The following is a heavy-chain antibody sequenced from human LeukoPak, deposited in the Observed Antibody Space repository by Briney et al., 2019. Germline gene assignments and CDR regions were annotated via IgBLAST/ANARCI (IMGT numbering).Heavy chain of an antibody. Sequence: GASVKVSCKASGGTFSSYAISWVRQAPGQGLEWMGGIIPIFGTANYAQKFQGRVTITADESTSTAYMGLSSLRSEDTAVYYCARGTMGRGSYYTHFDYWGQGTLVTVSS. V-gene: IGHV1-69*13. CDR2: IIPIFGTA. CDR3: ARGTMGRGSYYTHFDY. J-gene: IGHJ4*02. CDR1: GGTFSSYA. D-gene: IGHD1-26*01.